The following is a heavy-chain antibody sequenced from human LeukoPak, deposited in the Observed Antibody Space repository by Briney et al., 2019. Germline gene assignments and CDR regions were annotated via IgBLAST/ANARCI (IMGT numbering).Heavy chain of an antibody. J-gene: IGHJ4*02. CDR1: GGSISSGDYY. V-gene: IGHV4-61*08. CDR3: ARHECSGGSCHFDY. Sequence: SETLSLTCTVSGGSISSGDYYWSWIRQPPGKGLEWIGYIYYSGSTNYNPSLKSRVTISVDTSKNQFSLKLSSVTAADTAVYYCARHECSGGSCHFDYWGQGTLVTVSS. CDR2: IYYSGST. D-gene: IGHD2-15*01.